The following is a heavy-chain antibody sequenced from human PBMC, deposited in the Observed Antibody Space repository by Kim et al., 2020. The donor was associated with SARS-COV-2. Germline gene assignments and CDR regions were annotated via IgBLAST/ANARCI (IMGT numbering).Heavy chain of an antibody. D-gene: IGHD1-1*01. V-gene: IGHV3-30*02. CDR3: TKRGGTVGTVYYFGLDV. CDR1: GFTFGNYG. Sequence: GGSLRLSCEASGFTFGNYGGHWVRQAPGKGLEWVAFISHDGSRTYYRDSVKGRFSISRDNWKHTMYLEMSSLGPEDTAVYYWTKRGGTVGTVYYFGLDV. J-gene: IGHJ6*01. CDR2: ISHDGSRT.